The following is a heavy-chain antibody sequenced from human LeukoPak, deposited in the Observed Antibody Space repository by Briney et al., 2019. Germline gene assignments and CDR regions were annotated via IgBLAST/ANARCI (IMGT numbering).Heavy chain of an antibody. CDR3: VSGDRDFFDF. CDR1: GFTFSSYE. CDR2: IGNTGRTI. J-gene: IGHJ4*02. Sequence: GGSLRLSCAASGFTFSSYEMNWVRQAPGRGLGWVSYIGNTGRTIYYTDSVKGRFTISRDNAKNSLYLQMNSLRAEDTAIYYCVSGDRDFFDFWGQGTLVTVSS. V-gene: IGHV3-48*03.